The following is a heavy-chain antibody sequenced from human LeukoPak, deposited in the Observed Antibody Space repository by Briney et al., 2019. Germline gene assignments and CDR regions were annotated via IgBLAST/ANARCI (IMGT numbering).Heavy chain of an antibody. CDR3: VGAPAAAISYYFDY. V-gene: IGHV3-7*04. J-gene: IGHJ4*02. CDR1: GFTFGSYW. D-gene: IGHD2-2*01. CDR2: IKQDGSEK. Sequence: GGSLRLSCAASGFTFGSYWMSWVRQASGKGLEWVANIKQDGSEKYYVDSVKGRFTISRDNAKNSLYLQMNSLRAEDTAVYYCVGAPAAAISYYFDYWGQGTLVTVSS.